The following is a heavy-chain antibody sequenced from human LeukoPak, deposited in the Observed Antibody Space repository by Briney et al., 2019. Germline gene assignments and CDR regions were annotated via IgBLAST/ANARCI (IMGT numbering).Heavy chain of an antibody. CDR3: ARHGPPYSGSYYYYFDY. CDR2: IYDSGST. V-gene: IGHV4-59*08. D-gene: IGHD1-26*01. Sequence: SETLSLTCTVSGASISSYYWSWIRQPPGKGLEWIGYIYDSGSTNYNPSLKSRVTISVDRSKNPFSLKLSSVTAADTAVYSCARHGPPYSGSYYYYFDYWGQGTLVTVSS. J-gene: IGHJ4*02. CDR1: GASISSYY.